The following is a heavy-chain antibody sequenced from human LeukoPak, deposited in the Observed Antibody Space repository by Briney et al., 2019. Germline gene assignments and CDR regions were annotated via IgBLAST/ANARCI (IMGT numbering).Heavy chain of an antibody. D-gene: IGHD3-22*01. CDR3: APYYDSSGFDY. V-gene: IGHV4-30-4*01. CDR1: GGSISSGDYY. J-gene: IGHJ4*02. Sequence: PSEALSLTCTVSGGSISSGDYYWSWIRQPPGKGLEWIGYIYYSGSTYYNPSLKSRVTISVDTSKNQFSLKLSSVTAADTAVYYCAPYYDSSGFDYWGQGALVTVSS. CDR2: IYYSGST.